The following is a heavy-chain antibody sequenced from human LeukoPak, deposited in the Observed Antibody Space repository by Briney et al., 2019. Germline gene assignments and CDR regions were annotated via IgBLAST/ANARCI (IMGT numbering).Heavy chain of an antibody. Sequence: GVSVRLSCAASGYVFSNFGMTWVRQAPGKGLEWVSTTSAGGEDKHYAESVKGRSTISRDTSKNTLYLQMNTLRAEDTALYYSAKDVGFCSGDSCSFFDYWGQGDLVTASS. CDR1: GYVFSNFG. CDR3: AKDVGFCSGDSCSFFDY. V-gene: IGHV3-23*01. D-gene: IGHD2-15*01. J-gene: IGHJ4*02. CDR2: TSAGGEDK.